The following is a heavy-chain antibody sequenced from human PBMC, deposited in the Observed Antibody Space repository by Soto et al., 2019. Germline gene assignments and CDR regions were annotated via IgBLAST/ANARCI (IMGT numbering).Heavy chain of an antibody. J-gene: IGHJ4*02. D-gene: IGHD2-15*01. CDR1: GVSLTTSGVG. V-gene: IGHV2-5*02. CDR3: AHRQRTVVVGAPFDL. Sequence: QITLRESGPTLVQPTQTLTLTCTLSGVSLTTSGVGVGWIRQPPGKVLEWLALIYWDDDKRFSPSLKSRLAITRDTSKNQVVMTMTDMAPVDTAIYYCAHRQRTVVVGAPFDLWGQGSQVTVSS. CDR2: IYWDDDK.